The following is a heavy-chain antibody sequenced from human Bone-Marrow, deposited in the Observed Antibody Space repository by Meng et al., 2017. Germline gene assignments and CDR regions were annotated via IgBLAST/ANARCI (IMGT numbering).Heavy chain of an antibody. D-gene: IGHD7-27*01. Sequence: SETLSLTCTVSGDSISTYFWSWIRQSPGKGLEWTGNIFYTGSTNYNPSLKSRVTISLDTSKNQFSLKLTSVTAADTAAYYCARSLNWVDAFDVWGQGTMVTVSS. CDR2: IFYTGST. CDR1: GDSISTYF. CDR3: ARSLNWVDAFDV. J-gene: IGHJ3*01. V-gene: IGHV4-59*01.